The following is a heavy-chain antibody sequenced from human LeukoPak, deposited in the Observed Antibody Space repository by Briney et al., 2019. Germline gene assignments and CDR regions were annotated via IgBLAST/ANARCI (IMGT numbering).Heavy chain of an antibody. CDR2: ISSGSTTI. CDR1: GFTFSTYS. V-gene: IGHV3-48*01. CDR3: TRGGAYGMDV. J-gene: IGHJ6*02. Sequence: GGSLRLSCAVSGFTFSTYSMNWVRQAPGKGLEWVSYISSGSTTIYYPDSVKGRFTVSRDNAKSSLYLQMNSLRVEDTAVYYCTRGGAYGMDVWGQGTRSPSP.